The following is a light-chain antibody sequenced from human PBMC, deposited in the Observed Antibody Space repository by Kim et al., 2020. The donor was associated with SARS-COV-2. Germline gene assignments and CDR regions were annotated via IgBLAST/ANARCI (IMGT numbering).Light chain of an antibody. CDR2: DAS. V-gene: IGKV1-5*01. CDR3: QQYDIPPFT. Sequence: DIQMTQSPSTLSAFVGDRVTITCRASQTINNWLAWYQQKPGKAPKVLVFDASSFESGVPSTFSGSGSGTEFTLTISSLQPDDFATYYCQQYDIPPFTFGQGTKLEI. J-gene: IGKJ2*01. CDR1: QTINNW.